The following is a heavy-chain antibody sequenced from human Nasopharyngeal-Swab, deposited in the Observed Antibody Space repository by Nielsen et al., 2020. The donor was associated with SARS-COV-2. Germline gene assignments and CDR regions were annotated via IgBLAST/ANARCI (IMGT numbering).Heavy chain of an antibody. CDR1: GFTFTNYW. D-gene: IGHD3-22*01. CDR3: VAAVSGTSRTYYDY. J-gene: IGHJ4*02. Sequence: GESLKISCAASGFTFTNYWMAWIRQAAGKGLEWVANTNQDGTERYYVDSVKGRFTISRDNGQRLLYLQMNSLRAEDTAIYFCVAAVSGTSRTYYDYWGQGSLVTVSS. CDR2: TNQDGTER. V-gene: IGHV3-7*03.